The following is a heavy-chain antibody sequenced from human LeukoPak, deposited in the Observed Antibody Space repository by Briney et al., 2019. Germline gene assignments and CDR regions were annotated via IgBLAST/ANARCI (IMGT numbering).Heavy chain of an antibody. CDR2: IYHSGRS. CDR3: ARDQVECTGGTCQSRVGFDF. J-gene: IGHJ4*02. CDR1: GDSISNGVKY. Sequence: SETLSLTCTVSGDSISNGVKYWSWIRQHPGRGLEWIGYIYHSGRSYYNPSLKSRITMSVDTSKNQFSLNLSSVTAAGTAVYYCARDQVECTGGTCQSRVGFDFWGQGTLVTVSS. D-gene: IGHD2-8*02. V-gene: IGHV4-31*03.